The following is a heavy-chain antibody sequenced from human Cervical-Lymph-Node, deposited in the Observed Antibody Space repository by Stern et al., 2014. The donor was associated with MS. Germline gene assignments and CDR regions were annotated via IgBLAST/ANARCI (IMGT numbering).Heavy chain of an antibody. J-gene: IGHJ3*02. V-gene: IGHV4-4*02. CDR1: GDSISNTNW. CDR3: ARSFARYDAFDI. Sequence: QLQLQESGPGLVKPSGTLSLTCVVSGDSISNTNWWSWVRQPPGKGLEWIGEIYHSGSTNYNPSLKSRVPISLDKSKNQFPLKLSSVTAADTAMYYCARSFARYDAFDIWGQGTMVIVSS. CDR2: IYHSGST. D-gene: IGHD3-10*01.